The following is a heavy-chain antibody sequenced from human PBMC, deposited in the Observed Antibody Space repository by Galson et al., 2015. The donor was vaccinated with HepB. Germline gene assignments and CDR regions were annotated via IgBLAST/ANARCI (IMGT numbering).Heavy chain of an antibody. V-gene: IGHV1-18*01. Sequence: SVKVSCKASGYIFTSYGLSWVRQAPGQGLQWMGWISAFSGKTDYAQQLQARVTMTTDPSTSTAYMELRSLSSDDTAVYYCVKLGLDTAVIFFDSWGQGTLVTVSS. CDR3: VKLGLDTAVIFFDS. D-gene: IGHD5-18*01. J-gene: IGHJ4*02. CDR2: ISAFSGKT. CDR1: GYIFTSYG.